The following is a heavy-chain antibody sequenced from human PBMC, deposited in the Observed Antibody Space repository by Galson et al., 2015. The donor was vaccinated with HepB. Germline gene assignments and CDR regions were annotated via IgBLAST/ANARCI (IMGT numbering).Heavy chain of an antibody. CDR2: ISYDGSNK. J-gene: IGHJ6*03. V-gene: IGHV3-30*03. Sequence: SLRLSCAASGFTFSSYCMHWVRQAPGQGLEWVAVISYDGSNKYYADSVKGRFTISRDNSKNTLYLQMNSLRAEDTAGYYCAMRFQYYYMDVWGKGTTVTVSS. CDR1: GFTFSSYC. CDR3: AMRFQYYYMDV.